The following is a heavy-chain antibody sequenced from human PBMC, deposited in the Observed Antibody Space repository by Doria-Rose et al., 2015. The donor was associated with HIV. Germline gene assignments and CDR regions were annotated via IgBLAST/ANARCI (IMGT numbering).Heavy chain of an antibody. J-gene: IGHJ4*02. CDR1: GVSLSSPGMG. V-gene: IGHV2-26*01. D-gene: IGHD6-13*01. CDR3: ARIKSSRWYHKYYFDF. CDR2: IFSDDAR. Sequence: QITLKESGPVLVKPTETLTLTCTVSGVSLSSPGMGVSWIRQPPGKALEWLANIFSDDARVFQTSLKSRLTISRGTSKSQVVLTMTDMDPVDTATYYCARIKSSRWYHKYYFDFWGQGTLVIVSA.